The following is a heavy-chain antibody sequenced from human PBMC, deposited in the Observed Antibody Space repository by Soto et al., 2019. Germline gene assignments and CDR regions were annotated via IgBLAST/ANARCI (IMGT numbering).Heavy chain of an antibody. D-gene: IGHD3-22*01. V-gene: IGHV4-30-4*01. CDR3: ARTYDYDSSGYFSFDY. Sequence: SEALSLTCTVSGGSISSGDYYWSWIRQPPGKGLEWIGYIYYSGSTYYNPSLKSRVTISLDTSKNQFSLKLSSVTAADTAVYYCARTYDYDSSGYFSFDYWGQGTLVTVSS. J-gene: IGHJ4*02. CDR1: GGSISSGDYY. CDR2: IYYSGST.